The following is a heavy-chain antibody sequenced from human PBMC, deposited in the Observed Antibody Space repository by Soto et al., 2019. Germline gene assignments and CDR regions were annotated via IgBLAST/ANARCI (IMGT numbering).Heavy chain of an antibody. CDR2: IYWDDDQ. CDR1: GFSLSTSGVG. D-gene: IGHD3-16*01. Sequence: QITLKESGPTLVKPTQTLTLTCTFSGFSLSTSGVGVGWIRQPPGKALEWLALIYWDDDQRYSPSLKSRVTITKDTAKDQVVLTMTNMEPVDTAKYYCAHRWRGGYFDYWVQGTLSSVSS. J-gene: IGHJ4*02. V-gene: IGHV2-5*02. CDR3: AHRWRGGYFDY.